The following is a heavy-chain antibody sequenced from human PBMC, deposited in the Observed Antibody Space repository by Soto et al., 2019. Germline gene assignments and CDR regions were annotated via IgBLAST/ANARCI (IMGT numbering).Heavy chain of an antibody. CDR1: GFTFSSYA. CDR2: ISGSGGST. CDR3: AKEPDNIVVVPAAMGFDP. D-gene: IGHD2-2*01. Sequence: EVQLVESGGGLVKPGGSLRLSCAASGFTFSSYAMSWVRQAPGKGLEWVSAISGSGGSTYYADSVKGRFTISRDKSKNTLYLQMNSLRAEDTAVYYCAKEPDNIVVVPAAMGFDPWGQGTLVTVSS. V-gene: IGHV3-23*04. J-gene: IGHJ5*02.